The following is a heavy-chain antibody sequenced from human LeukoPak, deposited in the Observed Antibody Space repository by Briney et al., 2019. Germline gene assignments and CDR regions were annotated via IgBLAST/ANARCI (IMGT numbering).Heavy chain of an antibody. Sequence: KPSETLSLTCTVSDDSISSGSYYWSWIRQPAGKGLEWIGRISASGSTNYNPSLKSRVTISVNTSKNQFSLKLSSVTATDTAVYYCAREQRWLQSLDYWGQGTLVTVSS. CDR1: DDSISSGSYY. D-gene: IGHD5-24*01. V-gene: IGHV4-61*02. CDR2: ISASGST. CDR3: AREQRWLQSLDY. J-gene: IGHJ4*02.